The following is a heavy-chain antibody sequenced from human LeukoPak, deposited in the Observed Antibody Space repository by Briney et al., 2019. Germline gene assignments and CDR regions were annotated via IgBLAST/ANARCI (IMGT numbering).Heavy chain of an antibody. CDR3: ARGAKVEH. Sequence: SETLSLTAAVYCGSFSGYYWSWLRHPPGKGLEWIGEINHSGSTNYTPSLKSRVTISVDTSKNQFSLKLSSVTAADTAVYYCARGAKVEHWGQGTLVTVSS. V-gene: IGHV4-34*01. CDR1: CGSFSGYY. CDR2: INHSGST. J-gene: IGHJ4*02. D-gene: IGHD4-23*01.